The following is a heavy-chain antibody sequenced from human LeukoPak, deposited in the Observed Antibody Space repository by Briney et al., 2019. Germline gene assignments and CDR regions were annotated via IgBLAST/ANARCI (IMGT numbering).Heavy chain of an antibody. D-gene: IGHD3-16*01. CDR2: INPNSGGT. CDR3: ARDRSTFGGVIYPFDY. CDR1: GYTFSSHD. Sequence: ASVKVSCKASGYTFSSHDINWVRQVPGHGLEWMGWINPNSGGTNYAQKFQGRVTMTRDTSISTAYTELSRLRSDDTAVYYCARDRSTFGGVIYPFDYWGQGTLVTVSS. J-gene: IGHJ4*02. V-gene: IGHV1-2*02.